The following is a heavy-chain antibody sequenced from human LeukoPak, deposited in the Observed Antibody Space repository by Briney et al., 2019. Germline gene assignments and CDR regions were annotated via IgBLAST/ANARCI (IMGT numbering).Heavy chain of an antibody. CDR3: ALGDGYNCFDY. V-gene: IGHV3-21*01. J-gene: IGHJ4*02. CDR1: GFTFSSYS. D-gene: IGHD5-24*01. Sequence: GSLRLSCAASGFTFSSYSMNWVRQAPGKGLEWVSSISSSSYIYYADSVKGRFTISRDNAKNSLYLQMNSLRAEDTAVYYCALGDGYNCFDYWGQGTLVTVSS. CDR2: ISSSSYI.